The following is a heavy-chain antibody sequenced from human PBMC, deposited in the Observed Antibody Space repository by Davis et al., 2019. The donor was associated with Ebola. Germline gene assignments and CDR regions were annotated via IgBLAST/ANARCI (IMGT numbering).Heavy chain of an antibody. CDR1: GYSFPTYW. J-gene: IGHJ2*01. Sequence: GESLKISCKGSGYSFPTYWIAWVRQLPGKGLEWMGIIYPGDSDTRYSPSFQGQVTISADKSNNNVYLQWSSLKASDTAIYYCARRGYTTEYFDFWGRGTLVTVSS. D-gene: IGHD1-1*01. CDR3: ARRGYTTEYFDF. V-gene: IGHV5-51*01. CDR2: IYPGDSDT.